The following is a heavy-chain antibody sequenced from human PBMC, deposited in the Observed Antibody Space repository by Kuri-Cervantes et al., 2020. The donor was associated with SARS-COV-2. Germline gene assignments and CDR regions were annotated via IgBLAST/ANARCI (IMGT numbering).Heavy chain of an antibody. CDR1: GGTFSSYA. CDR3: AREEVPSDVNIVVVPAAPFDY. CDR2: IIPIFGTA. Sequence: SVKVSCKASGGTFSSYAISWVRQAPGQGLEWMGGIIPIFGTANYAQKFQGRVTITADESTSTAYMELSSLRPEDTAVYYCAREEVPSDVNIVVVPAAPFDYWGQGTLVTVSS. D-gene: IGHD2-2*01. J-gene: IGHJ4*02. V-gene: IGHV1-69*13.